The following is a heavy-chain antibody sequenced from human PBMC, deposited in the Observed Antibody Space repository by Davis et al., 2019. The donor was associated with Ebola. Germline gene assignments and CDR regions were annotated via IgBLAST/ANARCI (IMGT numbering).Heavy chain of an antibody. Sequence: GESLKISCAASGFTFSSYSMNWVRQAPGKGLEWVSYISSSSTIYYADSVKGRFTISRDNAKNSLYLQMNSLRDEDTAVYYCARDFCSSTSCYSPWGQGTLVTVSS. J-gene: IGHJ5*02. CDR2: ISSSSTI. CDR3: ARDFCSSTSCYSP. D-gene: IGHD2-2*01. CDR1: GFTFSSYS. V-gene: IGHV3-48*02.